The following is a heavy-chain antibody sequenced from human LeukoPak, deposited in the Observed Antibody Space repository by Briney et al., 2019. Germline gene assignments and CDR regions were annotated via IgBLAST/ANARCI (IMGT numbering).Heavy chain of an antibody. J-gene: IGHJ3*02. CDR3: ARGPTVAARDDAFDI. CDR1: GYTFTSCG. V-gene: IGHV1-18*01. D-gene: IGHD4-23*01. Sequence: ASVKVSCKASGYTFTSCGISWVRQAPGQWLEWMGWITAYNGNTNYAQKLQGRVTMTTDTSTSTAYMELRSLRSDDTAVYYCARGPTVAARDDAFDIWGQGTMVTVSS. CDR2: ITAYNGNT.